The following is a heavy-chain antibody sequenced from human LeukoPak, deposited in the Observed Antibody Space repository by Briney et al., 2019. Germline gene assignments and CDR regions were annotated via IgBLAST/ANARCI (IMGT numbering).Heavy chain of an antibody. D-gene: IGHD3-9*01. J-gene: IGHJ6*04. CDR1: GFTFGDYA. CDR2: IRSKAYGGTT. CDR3: TRDALRYFDWSFSYYYYGMDV. Sequence: PGGSLRLSCTASGFTFGDYAMSWVRQAPGKGLEWVGFIRSKAYGGTTEYAASVKGRFTISRDDSKSIAYLQMNSLETEDTAVYYCTRDALRYFDWSFSYYYYGMDVWGKGTTVTVSS. V-gene: IGHV3-49*04.